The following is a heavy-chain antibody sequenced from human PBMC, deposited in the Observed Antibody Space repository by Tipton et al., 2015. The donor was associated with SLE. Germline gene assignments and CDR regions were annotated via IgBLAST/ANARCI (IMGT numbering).Heavy chain of an antibody. CDR2: IYFDGNS. Sequence: LRLSCTVSGGSIGPYYWHWIRQSPGKALEWIGYIYFDGNSNGRGNYNPSLKSRVTMSVDPSKMQFSLNLNSVTAADTALYCCARGVAERLGLDFWGQGSLVTVSS. J-gene: IGHJ4*02. D-gene: IGHD6-19*01. V-gene: IGHV4-59*01. CDR3: ARGVAERLGLDF. CDR1: GGSIGPYY.